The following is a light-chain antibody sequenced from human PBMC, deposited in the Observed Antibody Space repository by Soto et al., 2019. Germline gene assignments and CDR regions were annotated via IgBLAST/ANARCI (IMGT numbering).Light chain of an antibody. Sequence: VLTQSPATLSLSPGERATLSCRASQSVGTYLAWYQQKPGQAPRLLIYDASDRATGIPARFSGSGSGTDFTLTISSLEPEDFAVYYCQQYGSSPITFGQGTRLEIK. CDR2: DAS. V-gene: IGKV3-11*01. J-gene: IGKJ5*01. CDR3: QQYGSSPIT. CDR1: QSVGTY.